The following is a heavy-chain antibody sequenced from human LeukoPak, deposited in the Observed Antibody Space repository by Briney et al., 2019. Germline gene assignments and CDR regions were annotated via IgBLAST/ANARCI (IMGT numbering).Heavy chain of an antibody. CDR3: ARAYSYGLIHDAFDI. CDR1: GDSISNSNW. J-gene: IGHJ3*02. V-gene: IGHV4-4*02. D-gene: IGHD5-18*01. CDR2: IYYTGTT. Sequence: PSETLSLTCAVSGDSISNSNWWSWVRQPPGEGLEWIGYIYYTGTTTYNPSLKSRVTISLDTSKNQFSLKLTSMTAADTAVYYCARAYSYGLIHDAFDIWGQGTMVTVSS.